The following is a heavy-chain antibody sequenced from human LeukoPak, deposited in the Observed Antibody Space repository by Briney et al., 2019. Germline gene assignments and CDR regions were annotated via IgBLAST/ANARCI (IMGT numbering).Heavy chain of an antibody. V-gene: IGHV4-34*01. J-gene: IGHJ4*02. D-gene: IGHD4-23*01. Sequence: SETLSLTCAVYGGSFSGYYWSWIRQPPGKGLEWIGEINHSGSTNYNPSLKGRVTISVDTSKNQFSLKLSSVTAADTAVYYCARRTTVDRRPFDYWGQGTLVTVSS. CDR1: GGSFSGYY. CDR3: ARRTTVDRRPFDY. CDR2: INHSGST.